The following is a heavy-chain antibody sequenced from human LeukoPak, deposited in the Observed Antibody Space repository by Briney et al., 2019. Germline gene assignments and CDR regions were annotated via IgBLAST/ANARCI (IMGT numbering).Heavy chain of an antibody. CDR3: VKDRVLGGFGELDY. V-gene: IGHV3-30*02. CDR1: GFTFSNYG. CDR2: IRFDESNQ. Sequence: GGSLRLSCAASGFTFSNYGMHWVRQAPGKGLEWVAFIRFDESNQYYADSVKGRFTISRDNSQNTVHLQVNSLRPEDTAVYFCVKDRVLGGFGELDYWGQGTLVTVSS. D-gene: IGHD3-10*01. J-gene: IGHJ4*02.